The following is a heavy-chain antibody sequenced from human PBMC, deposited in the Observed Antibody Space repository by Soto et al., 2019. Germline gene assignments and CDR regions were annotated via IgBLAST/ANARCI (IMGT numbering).Heavy chain of an antibody. D-gene: IGHD2-15*01. V-gene: IGHV1-69*13. CDR1: GGTFSSYA. CDR2: IIPIFGTA. J-gene: IGHJ2*01. CDR3: VKDDRILGRRYFDL. Sequence: SVKVSCKASGGTFSSYAISWVRQAPGQGLEWMGGIIPIFGTANYAQKFQGRVTITADESTSTAYMELSSLRSEDTAVYYCVKDDRILGRRYFDLWGRGTLVTVSS.